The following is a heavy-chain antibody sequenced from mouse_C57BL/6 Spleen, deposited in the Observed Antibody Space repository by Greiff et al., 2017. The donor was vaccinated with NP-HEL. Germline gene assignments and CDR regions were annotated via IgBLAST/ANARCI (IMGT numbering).Heavy chain of an antibody. V-gene: IGHV5-16*01. CDR1: GFTFSDYY. J-gene: IGHJ2*01. CDR3: ARADGFLFDY. D-gene: IGHD2-3*01. Sequence: EVKLVESEGGLVQPGSSMKLSCTASGFTFSDYYMAWVRQVPEKGLEWVANINYDGSSTYYLDSLKSRFNISRDNAKNILYLQLSSLKSEDTATYYCARADGFLFDYWGQGTTLTVSS. CDR2: INYDGSST.